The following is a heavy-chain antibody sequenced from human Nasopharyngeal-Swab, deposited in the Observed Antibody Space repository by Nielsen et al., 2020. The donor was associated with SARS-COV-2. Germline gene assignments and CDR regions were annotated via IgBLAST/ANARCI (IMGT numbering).Heavy chain of an antibody. Sequence: WICQPPEKGLEWVGRIGDKAHNYATTYAASVKGRFTISRDDSKNTAFLQMDSLKTEDTALYYCTTDYYFDYWGQGTLVTVSS. CDR3: TTDYYFDY. V-gene: IGHV3-73*01. CDR2: IGDKAHNYAT. J-gene: IGHJ4*02.